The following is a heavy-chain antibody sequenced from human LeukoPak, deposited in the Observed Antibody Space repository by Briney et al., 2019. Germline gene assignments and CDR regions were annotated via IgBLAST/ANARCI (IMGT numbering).Heavy chain of an antibody. CDR1: GFTFDDYA. CDR2: ISWNSGSI. V-gene: IGHV3-9*01. D-gene: IGHD3-3*01. J-gene: IGHJ5*02. CDR3: AKGGFLEWFYWFDP. Sequence: PGRSLRLSCAASGFTFDDYAMHWVRQAPGKGLEWVSGISWNSGSIGYADSVKGRFTISRDNAKNSLYLQMNSLRAEDTALYYCAKGGFLEWFYWFDPWGQGTLVTVSS.